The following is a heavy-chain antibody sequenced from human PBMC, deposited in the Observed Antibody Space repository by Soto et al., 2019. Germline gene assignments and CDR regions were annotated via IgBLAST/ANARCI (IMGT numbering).Heavy chain of an antibody. Sequence: PGESLKISCKGSGYSFTSYWISWVRQMPGKGLEWMGRIDPSDSYTNYSPSFQGHVTISADKSISTAYLQRSSLKASDTAMYYCAGPGEWLDVGQHYYYGMDVWGQGTTVTVSS. CDR2: IDPSDSYT. CDR3: AGPGEWLDVGQHYYYGMDV. J-gene: IGHJ6*02. D-gene: IGHD6-19*01. CDR1: GYSFTSYW. V-gene: IGHV5-10-1*01.